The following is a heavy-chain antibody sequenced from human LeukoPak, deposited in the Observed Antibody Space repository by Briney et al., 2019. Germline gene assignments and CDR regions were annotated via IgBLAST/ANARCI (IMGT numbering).Heavy chain of an antibody. J-gene: IGHJ5*02. CDR3: ARDGTAAAGPYDGFDP. CDR1: GFTFSNYA. Sequence: PGGSLRLSCAASGFTFSNYAMTWVRQAPGKGLEWVANIKQDGSEKYYVDSVKGRFTISRDNAKNSLYLQMNSLRAEDTAVYYCARDGTAAAGPYDGFDPWGQGTLVTVSS. D-gene: IGHD6-13*01. V-gene: IGHV3-7*01. CDR2: IKQDGSEK.